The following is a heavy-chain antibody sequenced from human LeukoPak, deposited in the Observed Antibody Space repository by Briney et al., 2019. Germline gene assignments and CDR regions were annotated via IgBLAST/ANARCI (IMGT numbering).Heavy chain of an antibody. V-gene: IGHV3-7*01. CDR1: GFTFSSYW. D-gene: IGHD2/OR15-2a*01. J-gene: IGHJ4*02. CDR2: IKEDGSET. Sequence: GGSLRLSCTASGFTFSSYWMSWVRQAPGKGLEWVANIKEDGSETYYVDSVKGRFTISRDNAKNSVYLQMTSLRAEDTAVYYCARRYSNSWYYFDYWGQGALVTVSS. CDR3: ARRYSNSWYYFDY.